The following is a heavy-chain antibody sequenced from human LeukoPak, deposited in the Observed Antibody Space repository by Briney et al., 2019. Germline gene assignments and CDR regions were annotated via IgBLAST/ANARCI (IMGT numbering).Heavy chain of an antibody. V-gene: IGHV1-18*01. CDR2: ISAYNGNT. CDR3: ARASRLETTYYDFWSGYSDLDY. Sequence: ASVKVSCKASGYTFTSYGISWVRQAPGQGLEGMGWISAYNGNTNYAQKLQGRVTMTTDTSTSTAYMELRSLRSDDTAVYYCARASRLETTYYDFWSGYSDLDYWGQGTLVTVSS. D-gene: IGHD3-3*01. CDR1: GYTFTSYG. J-gene: IGHJ4*02.